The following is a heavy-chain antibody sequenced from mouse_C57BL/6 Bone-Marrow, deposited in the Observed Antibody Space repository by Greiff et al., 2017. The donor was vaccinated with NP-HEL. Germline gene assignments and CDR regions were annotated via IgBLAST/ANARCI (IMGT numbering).Heavy chain of an antibody. J-gene: IGHJ4*01. CDR1: GYAFTNYL. D-gene: IGHD1-1*01. Sequence: QVQLQQSGAELVRPGTSVKVSCKASGYAFTNYLIEWVKQRPGQGLEWIGVINPGSGGTNYNEKFKGKATLTADKSSSTAYMQLSSLTSEDSAVYFWARKGAYYGSSSYAMDYWGQGTSVTVSS. CDR2: INPGSGGT. CDR3: ARKGAYYGSSSYAMDY. V-gene: IGHV1-54*01.